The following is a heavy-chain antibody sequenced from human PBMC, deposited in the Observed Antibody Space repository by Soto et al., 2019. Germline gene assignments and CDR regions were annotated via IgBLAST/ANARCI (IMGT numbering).Heavy chain of an antibody. D-gene: IGHD4-17*01. CDR1: GGSISSSNW. Sequence: QVQLQESGPGLVKPSGTLSLTCAVSGGSISSSNWWSWVRQPPGKGLEWNGEIYHSGSTNYNPSPKSRVTISVDKSKNLFSLRLSSVTAADTAVYYCARSTRSGTTFDYWGQGTLVTVSS. CDR2: IYHSGST. J-gene: IGHJ4*02. V-gene: IGHV4-4*02. CDR3: ARSTRSGTTFDY.